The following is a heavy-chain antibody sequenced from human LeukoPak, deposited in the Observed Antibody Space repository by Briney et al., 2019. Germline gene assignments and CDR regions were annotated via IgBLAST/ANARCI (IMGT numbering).Heavy chain of an antibody. J-gene: IGHJ4*02. CDR2: IYYSGST. CDR1: GGSITNTDCY. V-gene: IGHV4-39*01. Sequence: PSEALSLTCTVSGGSITNTDCYWGWIRQPPGKWLEWLASIYYSGSTYYSPSLKSRLTISLDTSKNQFSLKLTSVTAADTAVYYCARQVYGSNWSRHFGSWGQGTLVTVSS. CDR3: ARQVYGSNWSRHFGS. D-gene: IGHD4-11*01.